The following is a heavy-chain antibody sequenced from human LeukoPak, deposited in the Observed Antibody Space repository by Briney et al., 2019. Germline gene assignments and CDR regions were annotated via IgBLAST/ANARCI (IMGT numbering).Heavy chain of an antibody. V-gene: IGHV4-34*01. CDR3: ARGTSPPPIFGVVTLWYYYYMDV. CDR2: INHSGST. Sequence: SETLSLTCAVYGGSFSGYYWSWIRQPPGKGLEWIGEINHSGSTNYNPSLKSRVTISVDTSKNQFSLKLSSVTAADTAVYYCARGTSPPPIFGVVTLWYYYYMDVWGKGTTVTVSS. J-gene: IGHJ6*03. D-gene: IGHD3-3*01. CDR1: GGSFSGYY.